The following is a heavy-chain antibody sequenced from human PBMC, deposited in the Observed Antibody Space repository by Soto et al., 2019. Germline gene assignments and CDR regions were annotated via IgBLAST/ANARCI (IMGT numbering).Heavy chain of an antibody. Sequence: QVQLQQWGTGLLKPSETLSLTCSVHGGSFSGYYWTWLRQSPGKGLEWIGEINHSESTNYNPSLKSRLTISLDTSKNQFSLNLTSVTAADTVVYYCARLPIYYYYYMDVWGKGTTVTVSS. CDR1: GGSFSGYY. D-gene: IGHD2-21*01. J-gene: IGHJ6*03. CDR2: INHSEST. V-gene: IGHV4-34*01. CDR3: ARLPIYYYYYMDV.